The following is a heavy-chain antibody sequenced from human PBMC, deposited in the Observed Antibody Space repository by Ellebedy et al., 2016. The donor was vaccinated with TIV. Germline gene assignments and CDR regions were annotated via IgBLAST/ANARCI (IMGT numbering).Heavy chain of an antibody. CDR1: GYTLTELS. J-gene: IGHJ3*02. CDR3: ATGDSSGWYGRYDAFDI. CDR2: FDPEDGET. D-gene: IGHD6-19*01. Sequence: ASVKVSCKVSGYTLTELSMHWVRQAPGKGLEWMGGFDPEDGETIYAQKFQGRVTMTEDTSTDTAYMELSSLRSEDTAVYYCATGDSSGWYGRYDAFDIWGQGTMVTVSS. V-gene: IGHV1-24*01.